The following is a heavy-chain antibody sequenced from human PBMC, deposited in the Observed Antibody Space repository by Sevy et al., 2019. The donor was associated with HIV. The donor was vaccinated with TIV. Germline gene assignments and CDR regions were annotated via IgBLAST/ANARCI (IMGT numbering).Heavy chain of an antibody. D-gene: IGHD3-3*01. V-gene: IGHV3-23*01. CDR3: AKGGAISVFGVAQNWFDP. CDR2: ISGSGGST. J-gene: IGHJ5*02. CDR1: GFPFNKYA. Sequence: GESLKISCAASGFPFNKYAMSWVRQAPGKGLEWVSGISGSGGSTYYVDSVKGRFTISRDNSKNTLYLQLNSLGAEDTALYYCAKGGAISVFGVAQNWFDPWGQGTLVTVSS.